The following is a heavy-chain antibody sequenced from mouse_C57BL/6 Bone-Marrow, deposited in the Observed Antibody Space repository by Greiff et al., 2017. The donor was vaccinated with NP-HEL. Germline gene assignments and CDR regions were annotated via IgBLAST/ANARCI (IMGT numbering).Heavy chain of an antibody. V-gene: IGHV14-4*01. Sequence: VQLQQSGAELVRPGASVKLSCTASGFNIKDDYMHWVKQRPEQGLEWIGWIDPENGDTEYASKFQGKATITADTSSNTAYLQLSSLTSEDTAVYYCTKGAWFAYGGQGTLVTVSA. CDR1: GFNIKDDY. CDR3: TKGAWFAY. J-gene: IGHJ3*01. CDR2: IDPENGDT.